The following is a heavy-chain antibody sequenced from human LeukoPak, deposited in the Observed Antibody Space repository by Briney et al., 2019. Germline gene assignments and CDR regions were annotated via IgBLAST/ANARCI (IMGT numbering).Heavy chain of an antibody. Sequence: GGALRLSCAASGITFSVYDMHWVRQALGKGPEWVAFIRYDGGNKFYADSVKGRFTISRDNSKNTLYLQTNSLRAEDTAVYYCAKFPYSSGWATDYWGQGTLVTVSS. CDR3: AKFPYSSGWATDY. CDR2: IRYDGGNK. V-gene: IGHV3-30*02. J-gene: IGHJ4*02. D-gene: IGHD6-19*01. CDR1: GITFSVYD.